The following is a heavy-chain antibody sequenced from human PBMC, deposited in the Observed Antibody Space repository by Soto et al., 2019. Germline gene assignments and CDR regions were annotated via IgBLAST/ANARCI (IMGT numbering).Heavy chain of an antibody. CDR2: INPNSGGT. CDR3: ARVGCISTSCNAGGMDV. J-gene: IGHJ6*02. CDR1: GYTFTGYY. D-gene: IGHD2-2*01. Sequence: QVQLVQSGAEVKKPGASVKVSCKASGYTFTGYYMHWVRQAPGQGLEWLGWINPNSGGTNYAQKFQGWVTMTRDTPINTAYRELSRLRSDDTAVYYCARVGCISTSCNAGGMDVWGQGTTVTVSS. V-gene: IGHV1-2*04.